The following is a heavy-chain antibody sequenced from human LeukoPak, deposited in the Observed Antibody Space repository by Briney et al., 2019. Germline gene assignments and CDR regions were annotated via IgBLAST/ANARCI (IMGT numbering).Heavy chain of an antibody. CDR1: GFIFSDYA. J-gene: IGHJ4*02. CDR3: AAKWLLRRY. CDR2: FSGSGGST. D-gene: IGHD3-22*01. Sequence: GGSLRLSCAASGFIFSDYAMSWVRQAPGKGLQWVSAFSGSGGSTYYADSVKGRFTISRDNSRNMLYLQMNSLRVEDTAVYYCAAKWLLRRYWGQGTLVTVSS. V-gene: IGHV3-23*01.